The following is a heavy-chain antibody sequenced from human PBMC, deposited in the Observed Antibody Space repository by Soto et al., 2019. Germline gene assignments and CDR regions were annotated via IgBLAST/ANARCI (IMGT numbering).Heavy chain of an antibody. J-gene: IGHJ5*02. D-gene: IGHD6-19*01. CDR2: IYQSGVT. Sequence: PSETLSLTCNMSGDSYSISTYSCSWIRQPPGKALQWIGFIYQSGVTSYNPSLASRVSISLDRSNNQCSLKLKSVTAADTAVYFCAGMPYTSGLRFDPWGPGTLVTAPQ. V-gene: IGHV4-30-2*01. CDR1: GDSYSISTYS. CDR3: AGMPYTSGLRFDP.